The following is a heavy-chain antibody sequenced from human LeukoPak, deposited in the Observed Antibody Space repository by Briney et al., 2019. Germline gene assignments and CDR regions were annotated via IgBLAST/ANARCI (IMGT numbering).Heavy chain of an antibody. CDR1: GFTFSTYA. J-gene: IGHJ4*02. CDR3: AKDRHAPGRYCSSTTCFPFDL. V-gene: IGHV3-23*01. D-gene: IGHD2-2*01. Sequence: GGSLRLSCAASGFTFSTYAMSWVRQAPGKGLEWVSAISSSGGSTYCADAVKGRFTISRDNSKSTLYLQMNSLRAEDTAVYYCAKDRHAPGRYCSSTTCFPFDLRGQGTLVTVSS. CDR2: ISSSGGST.